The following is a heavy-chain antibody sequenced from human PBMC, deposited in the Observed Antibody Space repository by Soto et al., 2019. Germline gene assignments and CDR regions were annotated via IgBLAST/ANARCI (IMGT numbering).Heavy chain of an antibody. CDR1: GDSISTYH. J-gene: IGHJ3*01. CDR3: ARETNDVLTDYDQLNAFDV. V-gene: IGHV4-4*07. D-gene: IGHD3-9*01. Sequence: SETLSLTCTVSGDSISTYHWSWIRQPAGKGLEWIGRLYISGSTNYNPSLKSRVTMSVDTSKNQFSLRLSSVTAADTAVYYCARETNDVLTDYDQLNAFDVWGQGTMVTVSS. CDR2: LYISGST.